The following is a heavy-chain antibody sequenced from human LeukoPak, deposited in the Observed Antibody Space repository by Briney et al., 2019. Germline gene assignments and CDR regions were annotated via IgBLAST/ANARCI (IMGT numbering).Heavy chain of an antibody. CDR3: ARDGDYYGSGSYRDGFDI. CDR1: GFTFSSYG. J-gene: IGHJ3*02. CDR2: ISTSRSYI. Sequence: PRGTLRLSCAASGFTFSSYGMSWVRQAPGKGLEWVSSISTSRSYIYYADSVKGRFTISRDNAKNSLYLQMNSLRAEDTAVYYCARDGDYYGSGSYRDGFDIWGQGTMVTVSS. D-gene: IGHD3-10*01. V-gene: IGHV3-21*01.